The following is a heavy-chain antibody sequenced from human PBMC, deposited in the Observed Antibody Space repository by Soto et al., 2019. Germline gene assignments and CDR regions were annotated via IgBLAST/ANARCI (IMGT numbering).Heavy chain of an antibody. CDR3: SRSPRVIIAAKGTLDY. CDR1: GYTFTTFG. J-gene: IGHJ4*02. Sequence: ASVKVSCKASGYTFTTFGITWVRQAPGQGLEWMGWISTSTGNTNYAQKLQGRVTLTKETSTRTAYMELRNLTSDDTAVYYCSRSPRVIIAAKGTLDYWGQGTLVTVSS. CDR2: ISTSTGNT. V-gene: IGHV1-18*04. D-gene: IGHD2-15*01.